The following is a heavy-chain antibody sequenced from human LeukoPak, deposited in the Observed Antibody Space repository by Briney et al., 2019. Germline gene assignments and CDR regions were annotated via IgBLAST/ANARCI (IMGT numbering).Heavy chain of an antibody. V-gene: IGHV4-39*01. CDR2: IYYSGST. CDR3: ARHSSGPLGYYFDY. Sequence: SETLSLTCTVSGGSIGSSSYYWGWIRQPPGKGLEWIGSIYYSGSTYYNPSLKSRVTISVDTSKNQFSLKLSSVTAADTAVYYCARHSSGPLGYYFDYWGQGTLVTVSS. D-gene: IGHD5-12*01. J-gene: IGHJ4*02. CDR1: GGSIGSSSYY.